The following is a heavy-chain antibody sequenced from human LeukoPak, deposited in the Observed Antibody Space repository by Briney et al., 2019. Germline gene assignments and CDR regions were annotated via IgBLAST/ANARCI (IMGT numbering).Heavy chain of an antibody. CDR2: IYYSGST. D-gene: IGHD3-22*01. CDR3: ARRGKYYYDSSGYYDFDY. J-gene: IGHJ4*02. Sequence: PSETLSLTCTVSGGSISSYYWSWIRQPPGKGLEWIGYIYYSGSTNYNPSLKSRVTISVDTSKNQFSLKLSSVTAADTAVYYCARRGKYYYDSSGYYDFDYWGQGTLVTVSS. CDR1: GGSISSYY. V-gene: IGHV4-59*12.